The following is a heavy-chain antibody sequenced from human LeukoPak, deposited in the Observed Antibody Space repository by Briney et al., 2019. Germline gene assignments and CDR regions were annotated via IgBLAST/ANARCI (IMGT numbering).Heavy chain of an antibody. Sequence: SETLSLTCTVSVGSISSYYWSWIRQPPGKGREWIGYIYYSGSTNYNPSLKSRVTISVDTSKNQFSLKLSAVTAADTGVYYCARVGYYYDSSALDYWGQGTLVTVSS. V-gene: IGHV4-59*01. D-gene: IGHD3-22*01. CDR1: VGSISSYY. J-gene: IGHJ4*02. CDR3: ARVGYYYDSSALDY. CDR2: IYYSGST.